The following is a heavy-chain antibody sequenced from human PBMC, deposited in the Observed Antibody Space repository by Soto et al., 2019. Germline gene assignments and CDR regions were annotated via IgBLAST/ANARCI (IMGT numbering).Heavy chain of an antibody. D-gene: IGHD5-12*01. CDR3: TTDPSGYDYYFDY. V-gene: IGHV3-15*01. Sequence: PGGSLRLSCAASGFTFSNAWMSWVRQAPGKGLEWVGRIKSKADGGTTDYAAPVKGRFTISRDDSKNTLYLQMNSLKTEDTAVYYCTTDPSGYDYYFDYWGQGTLVTVSS. CDR1: GFTFSNAW. CDR2: IKSKADGGTT. J-gene: IGHJ4*02.